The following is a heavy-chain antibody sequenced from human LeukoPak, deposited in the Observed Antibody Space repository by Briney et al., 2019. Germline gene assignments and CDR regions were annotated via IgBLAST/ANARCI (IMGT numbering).Heavy chain of an antibody. V-gene: IGHV4-34*01. CDR3: ARDLTLWGSYRYIRGGFDY. Sequence: SETLSLTCAVYGGSFSGYYWSWIRQPPGKGLEWIGEINHSGSTNYNPSLKSRVTISVDTSKNQFSLKLSSVTAADTAVYYCARDLTLWGSYRYIRGGFDYWGQGTLVTVSS. J-gene: IGHJ4*02. CDR2: INHSGST. D-gene: IGHD3-16*02. CDR1: GGSFSGYY.